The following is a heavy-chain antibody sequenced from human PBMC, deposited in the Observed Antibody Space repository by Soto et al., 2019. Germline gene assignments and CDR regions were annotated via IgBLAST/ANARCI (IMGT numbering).Heavy chain of an antibody. CDR3: WRNDGDDSTNF. V-gene: IGHV1-18*04. Sequence: ASVKVSCKASGYTFTSYGLNWVRRAPGQGLEWMGRIASHDGSTVSAQSFQGRLTLTRDTFTNTAYLELGALTSDDTGLYFCWRNDGDDSTNFWGQGTLATVSS. J-gene: IGHJ4*02. CDR2: IASHDGST. CDR1: GYTFTSYG. D-gene: IGHD3-22*01.